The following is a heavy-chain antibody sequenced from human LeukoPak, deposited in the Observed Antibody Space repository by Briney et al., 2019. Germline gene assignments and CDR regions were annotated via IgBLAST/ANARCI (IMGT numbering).Heavy chain of an antibody. CDR1: GGSFSGYY. CDR2: INHSGSS. J-gene: IGHJ4*02. CDR3: ARGMGMVVDY. Sequence: SETLSLTCAVYGGSFSGYYWSWIRQPPGKGLEWIGEINHSGSSNYNRSLKSRVTISVDTSKNQFSLKLSSVTAADTAVYYCARGMGMVVDYWGQGTLVTVSS. D-gene: IGHD2-15*01. V-gene: IGHV4-34*01.